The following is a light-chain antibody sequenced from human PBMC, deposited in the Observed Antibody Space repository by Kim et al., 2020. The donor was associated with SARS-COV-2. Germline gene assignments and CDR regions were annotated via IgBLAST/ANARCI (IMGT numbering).Light chain of an antibody. CDR1: QSISSN. V-gene: IGKV3D-15*01. CDR3: QQYNNRPPWT. Sequence: PGESATLSCTASQSISSNLAWYQQKPGQAPRLLVFGASTRATGIPARFSGSGSGTEFTLTISSLQSKDFAIYYCQQYNNRPPWTFGQGTKVDIK. J-gene: IGKJ1*01. CDR2: GAS.